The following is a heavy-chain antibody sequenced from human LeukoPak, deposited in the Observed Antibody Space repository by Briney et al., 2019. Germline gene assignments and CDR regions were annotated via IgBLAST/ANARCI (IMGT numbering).Heavy chain of an antibody. D-gene: IGHD3-9*01. CDR1: GGSFSGYY. V-gene: IGHV4-34*01. Sequence: SETLSLTCAVYGGSFSGYYWSWIRQPPGKGLEWIGSIYYSGSTYYNPSLKSRVTISVDTSKNQFSLKLSSVTAADTAVYYCASSEYYDILTGYYFDYWGQGTLVTVSS. CDR3: ASSEYYDILTGYYFDY. J-gene: IGHJ4*02. CDR2: IYYSGST.